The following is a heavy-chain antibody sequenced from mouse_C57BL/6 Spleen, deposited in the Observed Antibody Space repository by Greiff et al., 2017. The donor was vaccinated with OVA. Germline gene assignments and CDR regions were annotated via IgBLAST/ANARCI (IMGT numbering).Heavy chain of an antibody. CDR3: AREHYGSSWYFDV. V-gene: IGHV1-64*01. Sequence: QVHVKQSGAELVKPGASVKLSCKASGYTFTSYWMHWVKQRPGQGLEWIGMIHPNSGSTNYNEKFKSKATLTVDKSSSTAYMQLSSLTSEDSAVYYCAREHYGSSWYFDVWGTGTTVTVSS. CDR1: GYTFTSYW. CDR2: IHPNSGST. D-gene: IGHD1-1*01. J-gene: IGHJ1*03.